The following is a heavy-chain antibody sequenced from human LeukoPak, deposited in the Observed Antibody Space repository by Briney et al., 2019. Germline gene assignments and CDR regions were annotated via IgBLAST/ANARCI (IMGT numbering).Heavy chain of an antibody. CDR3: ARGTRWPDY. J-gene: IGHJ4*02. Sequence: SETLSLACAVYGGSFSGYYWSWIRQPPGKGLEWIGYIYYSGSTNYNPSLKSRVTISVDTSKNQFSLKLSSVTAADTAVYYCARGTRWPDYWGQGTLVTVSS. CDR2: IYYSGST. V-gene: IGHV4-59*08. CDR1: GGSFSGYY. D-gene: IGHD1-1*01.